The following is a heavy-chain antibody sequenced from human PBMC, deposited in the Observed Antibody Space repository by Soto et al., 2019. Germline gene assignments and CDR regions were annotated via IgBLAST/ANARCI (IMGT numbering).Heavy chain of an antibody. J-gene: IGHJ4*02. D-gene: IGHD4-17*01. CDR1: GGSITGYY. Sequence: QVQLRESGPGLVRPSETLSLTCTVSGGSITGYYWSWIRQPPGQGLEWIGLIYDSGTTTYNAALKRRVTMSADTSKNQFALNLRSVTAADTAVYYCARRNYGEEGYFFDFWGQGLLVTVSS. V-gene: IGHV4-59*08. CDR3: ARRNYGEEGYFFDF. CDR2: IYDSGTT.